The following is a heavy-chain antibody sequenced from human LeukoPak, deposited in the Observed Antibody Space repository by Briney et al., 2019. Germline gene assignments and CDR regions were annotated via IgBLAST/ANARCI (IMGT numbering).Heavy chain of an antibody. J-gene: IGHJ5*02. V-gene: IGHV1-46*01. CDR3: ARGFTAGGSGSHNWFDP. CDR1: GYTFTSYY. D-gene: IGHD3-10*01. Sequence: ASVKVSCKASGYTFTSYYMHWVRQAPGQGLEWMGIINPSGGSTSYAQKFQGRVTMTRDTSTSTVCMELSSLRFEDTAVYYCARGFTAGGSGSHNWFDPWGQGTLVTVSS. CDR2: INPSGGST.